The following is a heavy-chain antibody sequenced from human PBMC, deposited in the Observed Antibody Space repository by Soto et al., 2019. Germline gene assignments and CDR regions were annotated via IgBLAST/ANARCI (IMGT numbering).Heavy chain of an antibody. V-gene: IGHV1-3*05. CDR2: INAGNGNT. CDR3: ARSFVVVTALDY. D-gene: IGHD2-21*02. J-gene: IGHJ4*02. Sequence: QVQLVQSGAEEKKPGASVKVSCKASGYTFTSYAMHWLRQAPGQRLEWMGWINAGNGNTKYSQKFQGRVTITRDTSASTAYMELSSLRSEDTAVYYCARSFVVVTALDYLGQGTLVTVSS. CDR1: GYTFTSYA.